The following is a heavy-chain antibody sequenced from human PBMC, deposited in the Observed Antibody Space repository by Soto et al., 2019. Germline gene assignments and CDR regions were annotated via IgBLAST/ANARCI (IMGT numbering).Heavy chain of an antibody. CDR2: MDPNSGNT. V-gene: IGHV1-8*01. J-gene: IGHJ6*03. CDR1: GYTFTSYD. CDR3: ARGSLGDYYDYRDV. D-gene: IGHD3-16*01. Sequence: ASVKVSCKASGYTFTSYDINWVRQATGQGVEWVGWMDPNSGNTGYGQKVQGRVTMTRNTSISTAYMELSSLRSEDTAVYYCARGSLGDYYDYRDVWGKGTTVTVSS.